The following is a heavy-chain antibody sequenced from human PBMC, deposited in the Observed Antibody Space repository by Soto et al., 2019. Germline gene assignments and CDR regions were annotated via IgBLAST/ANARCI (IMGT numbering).Heavy chain of an antibody. D-gene: IGHD3-22*01. J-gene: IGHJ4*02. CDR2: ISYDGSNK. V-gene: IGHV3-30-3*01. CDR3: AREKKGGYFGY. Sequence: GGSLRLSCAASGFTFSSYAMHWVRQAPGKGLEWVAVISYDGSNKYYADSVKGRFTTSRDNSKNTLYLQMNSLRAEDTAVYYCAREKKGGYFGYWGQGTLVTVSS. CDR1: GFTFSSYA.